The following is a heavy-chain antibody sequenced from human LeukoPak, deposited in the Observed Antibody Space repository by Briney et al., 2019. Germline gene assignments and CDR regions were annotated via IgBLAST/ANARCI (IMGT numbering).Heavy chain of an antibody. J-gene: IGHJ4*02. D-gene: IGHD3-22*01. CDR3: ARVTFYYYDSSGYDY. Sequence: GGFLRLSCAASGFTFSSYGMNWVRQAPGKGLEWVSSISSSSSYIYYADSVKGRFTISRDNAKNSLYLQMNSLRAEDTAVYYCARVTFYYYDSSGYDYWGQGTLVTVSS. CDR1: GFTFSSYG. V-gene: IGHV3-21*01. CDR2: ISSSSSYI.